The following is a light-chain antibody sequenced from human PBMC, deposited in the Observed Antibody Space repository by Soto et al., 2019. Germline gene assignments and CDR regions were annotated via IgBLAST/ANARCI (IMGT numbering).Light chain of an antibody. CDR1: SNDIGDYDY. Sequence: QSALTQPPSASGSPGQSVTISCSGTSNDIGDYDYVSWYQQHPGKAPKLIIYEVTKRPSGVPDRFSGSKSGNSASLTVSGLQSDDEADYFCSSYARRNTLLFGGGTKLPS. CDR3: SSYARRNTLL. J-gene: IGLJ3*02. CDR2: EVT. V-gene: IGLV2-8*01.